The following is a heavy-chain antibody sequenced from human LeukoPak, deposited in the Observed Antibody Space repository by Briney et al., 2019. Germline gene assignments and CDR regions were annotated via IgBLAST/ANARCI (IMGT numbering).Heavy chain of an antibody. Sequence: PGGSLRLSCAASGFTFRKAWMSWVRQAPGKGLEWVGRIKSKTDGGTTDYAAPVKGRFTISRDDSKNTLYLQMNSLKTEDTAVYYCTTHPNYDILTGYCRDLDYWGQGTLVTVSS. J-gene: IGHJ4*02. CDR3: TTHPNYDILTGYCRDLDY. D-gene: IGHD3-9*01. V-gene: IGHV3-15*01. CDR1: GFTFRKAW. CDR2: IKSKTDGGTT.